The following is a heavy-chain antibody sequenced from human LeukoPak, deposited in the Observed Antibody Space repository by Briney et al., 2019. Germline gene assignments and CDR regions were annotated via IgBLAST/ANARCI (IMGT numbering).Heavy chain of an antibody. D-gene: IGHD5-12*01. Sequence: GGSLRLSCAASGFTFSSYEMNWVRQAPGKGLEWVSYISSSGSTIYYADSVKGRFTISRDNAKNSLYLQMNSLRAEDTAVYYCAGDKLDSGYEEDYGMDVWGQGTTVTVSS. J-gene: IGHJ6*02. V-gene: IGHV3-48*03. CDR2: ISSSGSTI. CDR1: GFTFSSYE. CDR3: AGDKLDSGYEEDYGMDV.